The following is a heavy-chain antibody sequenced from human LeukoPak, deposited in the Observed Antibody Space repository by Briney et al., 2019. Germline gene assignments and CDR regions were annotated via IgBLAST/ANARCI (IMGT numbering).Heavy chain of an antibody. V-gene: IGHV1-3*01. J-gene: IGHJ6*04. D-gene: IGHD4-17*01. Sequence: ASVKVSCKASGYTFTSYAMHWVRQAPGQRLKWMGWINAGNGNTKYSQKFQGRVTITRDTSASTAYMELSSLRSEDTAVYYCARSPVTRTYYYYGMDVWGKGTTVTVSS. CDR2: INAGNGNT. CDR3: ARSPVTRTYYYYGMDV. CDR1: GYTFTSYA.